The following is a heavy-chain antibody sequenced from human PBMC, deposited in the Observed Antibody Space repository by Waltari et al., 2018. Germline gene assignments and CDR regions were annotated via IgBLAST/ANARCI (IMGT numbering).Heavy chain of an antibody. Sequence: QVQLQESGPGLVKPSQTLSLTCTVSGGSISSGSYYWSWIRQPAGKGLEWIGRIYTSGSTNYNPSLKSRVTISVDTSKNQFSLKLSSVTAADTAVYYCARRLEQNWFDPWGQGTLVTVSS. V-gene: IGHV4-61*02. CDR1: GGSISSGSYY. CDR3: ARRLEQNWFDP. CDR2: IYTSGST. J-gene: IGHJ5*02.